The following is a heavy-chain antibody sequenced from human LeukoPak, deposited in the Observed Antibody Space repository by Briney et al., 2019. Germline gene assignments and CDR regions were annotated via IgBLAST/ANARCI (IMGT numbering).Heavy chain of an antibody. CDR2: IYYSGST. CDR3: ASAQRGRLDY. Sequence: SETLSLTCTASGGSISSYYWSWIRQPPGKGLEWIGYIYYSGSTNYNPSLKSRVTISVDTSKNQFSLKLSSVTAADTVVYYCASAQRGRLDYWGQGTLVTVSS. V-gene: IGHV4-59*01. CDR1: GGSISSYY. J-gene: IGHJ4*02.